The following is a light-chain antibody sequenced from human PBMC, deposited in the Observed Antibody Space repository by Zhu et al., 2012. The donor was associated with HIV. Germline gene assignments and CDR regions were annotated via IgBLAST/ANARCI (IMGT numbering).Light chain of an antibody. V-gene: IGKV1-9*01. Sequence: DIQLTQSPSFLSASVGDRVTITCRASQGISNYLAWYHQKPGKAPKLLIYAASILQSGAPSRFSGSGSGTEFTLTISSLQPEDFATYYCQHLTIYPTFGGGSKVEIK. J-gene: IGKJ4*01. CDR3: QHLTIYPT. CDR2: AAS. CDR1: QGISNY.